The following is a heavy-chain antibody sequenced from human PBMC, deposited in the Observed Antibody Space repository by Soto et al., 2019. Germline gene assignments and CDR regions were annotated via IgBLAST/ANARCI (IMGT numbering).Heavy chain of an antibody. D-gene: IGHD6-19*01. CDR3: ARLSIPVATTVDY. J-gene: IGHJ4*02. CDR2: IFYSGNT. V-gene: IGHV4-39*01. Sequence: QLQLQESGPGLVKPSETLSLTCTVSGGSISSSSYYWGWIRQPPGKGLEWLGNIFYSGNTYYNPSLKSRVTISVDTSKNQFSLRLSSVNAADTAVYYCARLSIPVATTVDYWGQGTLVTVSS. CDR1: GGSISSSSYY.